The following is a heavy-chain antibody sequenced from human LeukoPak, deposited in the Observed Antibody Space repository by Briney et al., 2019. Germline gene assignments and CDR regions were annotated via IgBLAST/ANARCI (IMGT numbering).Heavy chain of an antibody. CDR1: GFTFSSYD. D-gene: IGHD4-11*01. CDR2: IDTAGDK. CDR3: ARVGRTTNAFDI. J-gene: IGHJ3*02. Sequence: PGGSLRLSCAASGFTFSSYDMHWVRQPTGKGLEWVSHIDTAGDKYFSGSVKGRFTISRENAKNSLYLQMNSLRAGDTAVYYCARVGRTTNAFDIWGQGTMVTVSS. V-gene: IGHV3-13*04.